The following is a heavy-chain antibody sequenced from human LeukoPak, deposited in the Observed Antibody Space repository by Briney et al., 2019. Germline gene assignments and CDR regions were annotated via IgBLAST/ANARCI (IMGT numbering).Heavy chain of an antibody. CDR3: ARGGYCSSTTCLFGDNWFDP. CDR1: GYTFSNYG. CDR2: ISAYNGNT. Sequence: ASVTVSCKASGYTFSNYGINWVRQAPGQGLEWMGWISAYNGNTNYAQKLQGRVTMTTDTSTRTTYMELRSLRSDDTAVYYCARGGYCSSTTCLFGDNWFDPWGQGTLVTVSS. J-gene: IGHJ5*02. V-gene: IGHV1-18*01. D-gene: IGHD2-2*01.